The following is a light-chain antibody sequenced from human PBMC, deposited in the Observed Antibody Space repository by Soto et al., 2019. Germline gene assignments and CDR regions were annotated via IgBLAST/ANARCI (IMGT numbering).Light chain of an antibody. J-gene: IGLJ2*01. CDR2: EVS. CDR3: SSSARAQNMV. CDR1: PSDVGAPNY. V-gene: IGLV2-8*01. Sequence: QSALTQPPSASGSPGQSVTISCTGTPSDVGAPNYVSWYQQLPGKAPKRMISEVSKRPSGVPDRFAGSKSGNTASRTVSGLQAEDEAEYYCSSSARAQNMVVGAGTKRTV.